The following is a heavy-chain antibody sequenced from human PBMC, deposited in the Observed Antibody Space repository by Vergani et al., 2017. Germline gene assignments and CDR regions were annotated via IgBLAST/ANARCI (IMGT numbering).Heavy chain of an antibody. V-gene: IGHV1-69*12. CDR2: IIPIFGTA. J-gene: IGHJ4*02. D-gene: IGHD3-22*01. CDR3: ARDLDYYDSSGYPGY. Sequence: QVQLVQSGSEVRKPGSSVKVSCKASGGTFSSYAISWVRQAPGQGLEWMGGIIPIFGTANYAQKFQGRVTITADESTSTAYMELSSLRSEDTAVYYCARDLDYYDSSGYPGYWGQGTLVTVSS. CDR1: GGTFSSYA.